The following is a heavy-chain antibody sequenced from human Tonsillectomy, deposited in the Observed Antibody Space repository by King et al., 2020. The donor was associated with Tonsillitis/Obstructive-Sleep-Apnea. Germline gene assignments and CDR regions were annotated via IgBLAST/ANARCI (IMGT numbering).Heavy chain of an antibody. J-gene: IGHJ3*02. V-gene: IGHV5-51*01. CDR1: GYNFTNSW. CDR2: IYPGDSVA. D-gene: IGHD6-6*01. CDR3: ARLSAARVSSNAFDI. Sequence: QLVQSGAEVKKPGESLKISCKGSGYNFTNSWIDWVRQMPGKGLVWLGIIYPGDSVARYSPSFQGQVTISADKSISTAYLQWSSLKASDTAMYYCARLSAARVSSNAFDIWGQGTMVTVSS.